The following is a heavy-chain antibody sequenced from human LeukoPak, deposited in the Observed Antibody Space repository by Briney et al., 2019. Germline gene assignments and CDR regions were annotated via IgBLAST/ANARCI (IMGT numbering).Heavy chain of an antibody. J-gene: IGHJ4*02. CDR1: GYTFSNFG. V-gene: IGHV1-18*01. Sequence: GASVRVSCKTSGYTFSNFGINWMRQAPGQGLEWMGWISGNNDNPNYGQKFQGRFTVTTDSSTSTAYMELRNLRFDDTAVYYCARDGTSTDDYWGQGTLVTVSS. CDR3: ARDGTSTDDY. CDR2: ISGNNDNP. D-gene: IGHD2-2*01.